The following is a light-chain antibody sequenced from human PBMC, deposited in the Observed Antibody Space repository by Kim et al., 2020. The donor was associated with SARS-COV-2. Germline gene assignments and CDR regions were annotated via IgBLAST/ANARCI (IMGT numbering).Light chain of an antibody. CDR3: QAWDSAHSV. Sequence: SPGQASTTTCSRVTLGEKSTCSYQQRPGPSPARVFYQNPTPPSVVPEPFSGVDAGNTASLTLSATQAVDEADYFSQAWDSAHSVFGGGTQLTVL. CDR2: QNP. CDR1: TLGEKS. J-gene: IGLJ2*01. V-gene: IGLV3-1*01.